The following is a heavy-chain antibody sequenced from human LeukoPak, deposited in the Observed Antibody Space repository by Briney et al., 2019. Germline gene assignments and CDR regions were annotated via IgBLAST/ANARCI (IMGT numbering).Heavy chain of an antibody. CDR3: ARGHGRSFGSPDY. V-gene: IGHV3-74*01. Sequence: GGSLRLSCAASGFTFSSYWMHWVRQAPGKGLVWVSRINSDGSSTSYADSVKGRFTISRDNAKNTLYLQMNRLRAEDTAVYSCARGHGRSFGSPDYWGQGTLVTVSS. CDR1: GFTFSSYW. CDR2: INSDGSST. D-gene: IGHD3-10*01. J-gene: IGHJ4*02.